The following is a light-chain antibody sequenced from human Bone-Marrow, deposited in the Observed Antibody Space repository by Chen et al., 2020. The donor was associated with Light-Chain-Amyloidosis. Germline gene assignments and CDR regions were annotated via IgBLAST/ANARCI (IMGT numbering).Light chain of an antibody. CDR2: EDD. Sequence: NFMLTQPHSVSESPGKTVIISCTRSSGSIATNYVQWYQQRPGSSPTTVIYEDDQRPSGVPDRFSGSIDRSSNSASLTISGLKTADEADYYCQSYQGSSQGVFGGGTKLTAL. J-gene: IGLJ3*02. CDR1: SGSIATNY. CDR3: QSYQGSSQGV. V-gene: IGLV6-57*01.